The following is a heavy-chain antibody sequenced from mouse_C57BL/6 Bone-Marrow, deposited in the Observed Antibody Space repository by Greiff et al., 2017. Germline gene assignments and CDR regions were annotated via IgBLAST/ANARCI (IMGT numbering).Heavy chain of an antibody. CDR2: IWSDGST. V-gene: IGHV2-6-1*01. Sequence: VKLMESGPGLVAPSQSLSITCTVSGFSLTSYGVHWVRQPPGKGLEWLVVIWSDGSTTYNSALKSRLSISQDNSKSQVFLKMNSLQTDDTAMYYCARHTTVVAGHYFDYWGQGTTLTVSS. J-gene: IGHJ2*01. CDR3: ARHTTVVAGHYFDY. CDR1: GFSLTSYG. D-gene: IGHD1-1*01.